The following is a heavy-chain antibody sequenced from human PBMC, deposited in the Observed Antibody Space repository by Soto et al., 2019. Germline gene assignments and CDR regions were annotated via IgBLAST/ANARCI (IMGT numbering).Heavy chain of an antibody. D-gene: IGHD3-22*01. CDR1: GGSISSGGYY. J-gene: IGHJ4*02. CDR2: IYYSGST. V-gene: IGHV4-61*08. CDR3: ARVNDSSGYYRYYFDY. Sequence: SETLSLTCTVSGGSISSGGYYWSWIRQHPGKGLEWIGYIYYSGSTNYNPSLKSRVTISVDRSKNQFSLKLSSVTAADTAVYYCARVNDSSGYYRYYFDYWGQGTLVTVS.